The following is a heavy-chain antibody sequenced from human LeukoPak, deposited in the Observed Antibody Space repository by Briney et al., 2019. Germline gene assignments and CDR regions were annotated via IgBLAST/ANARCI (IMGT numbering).Heavy chain of an antibody. J-gene: IGHJ4*02. CDR2: ISNIDDTM. CDR3: ARVVTGESGAYHFFDY. V-gene: IGHV3-11*04. D-gene: IGHD2-8*02. CDR1: GFIFSDFY. Sequence: PGGSLRLSCAASGFIFSDFYMSWIRQAPGKGLEWVSHISNIDDTMHYADSVEGRFSISRDNAKNSLYLQMDSLRGEDTAVYYCARVVTGESGAYHFFDYWGQGALVTVSS.